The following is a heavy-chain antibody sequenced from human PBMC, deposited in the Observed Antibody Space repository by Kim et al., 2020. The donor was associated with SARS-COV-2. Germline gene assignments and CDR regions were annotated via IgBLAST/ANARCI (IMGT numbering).Heavy chain of an antibody. CDR1: GFTFSSYA. CDR2: ISYDGSNK. V-gene: IGHV3-30-3*01. D-gene: IGHD6-6*01. J-gene: IGHJ4*02. Sequence: GGSLRLSCAASGFTFSSYAMHWVRQAPGKGLEWVAVISYDGSNKYYADSVKGRFTISRDNSKNTLYLQMNSLRAEDTAVYYCARYSSSSFALDYWGQGTLVTVSS. CDR3: ARYSSSSFALDY.